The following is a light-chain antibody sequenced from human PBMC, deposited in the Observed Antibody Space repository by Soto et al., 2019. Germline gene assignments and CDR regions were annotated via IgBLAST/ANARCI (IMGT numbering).Light chain of an antibody. Sequence: DIQMTQSPSTLSASVVDRVTITCRASQSISSWLAWYQQKPGKAPKLLIYKASSLESGVPSRFSGSGSGTEFPLTFSSLQPDDFATYYCQQYNSYSPYTFGQGTKLEIK. CDR3: QQYNSYSPYT. CDR2: KAS. V-gene: IGKV1-5*03. CDR1: QSISSW. J-gene: IGKJ2*01.